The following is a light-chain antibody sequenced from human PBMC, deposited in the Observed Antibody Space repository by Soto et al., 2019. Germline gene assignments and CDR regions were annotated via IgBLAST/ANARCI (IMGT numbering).Light chain of an antibody. V-gene: IGKV3-20*01. CDR2: GTS. J-gene: IGKJ1*01. CDR3: QQYHNWPA. Sequence: EVVLTQSPGTLSLSPGDRATLSCRASQSVSSIYFAWYQQKPGQAPRLVIYGTSSRATGIPDRFSGSGSGTDFTLTISRLEPEDFAVYYCQQYHNWPAFGQGTKVEIK. CDR1: QSVSSIY.